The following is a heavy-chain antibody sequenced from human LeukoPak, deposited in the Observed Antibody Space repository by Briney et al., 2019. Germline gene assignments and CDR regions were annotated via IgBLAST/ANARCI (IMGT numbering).Heavy chain of an antibody. V-gene: IGHV1-46*01. CDR3: ARGPRITIFGVVFPSSNWFDP. CDR1: GYTFTDYY. D-gene: IGHD3-3*01. CDR2: INPSGGST. Sequence: GASVKVSCKASGYTFTDYYINWVRQAPGQGLEWMGIINPSGGSTGYAQKFQGRVTMTRDMSTSTVYMELSSLRSEDTAVYYCARGPRITIFGVVFPSSNWFDPWGQGTLVTVSS. J-gene: IGHJ5*02.